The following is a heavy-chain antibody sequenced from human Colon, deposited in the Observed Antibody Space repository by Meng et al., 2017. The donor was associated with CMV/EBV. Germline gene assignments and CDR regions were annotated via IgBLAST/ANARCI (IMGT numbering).Heavy chain of an antibody. CDR3: VRENGPDASRGNRFDP. V-gene: IGHV3-7*01. CDR1: GFTFSNHW. D-gene: IGHD1-14*01. J-gene: IGHJ5*02. Sequence: GGSLRLSCVASGFTFSNHWMFWVRQAPGKGLEWVGNIKQDESQKHYVDSVKGRFTISRDNAKNSVFLQMTSLRVEDTAVYYCVRENGPDASRGNRFDPWGQGTLVTVSS. CDR2: IKQDESQK.